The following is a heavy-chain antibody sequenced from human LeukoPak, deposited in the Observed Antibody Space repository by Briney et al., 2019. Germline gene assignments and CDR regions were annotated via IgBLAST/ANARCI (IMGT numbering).Heavy chain of an antibody. CDR2: ISGSGGDT. V-gene: IGHV3-23*01. CDR3: ALYYYGSGSYFPHYFDY. D-gene: IGHD3-10*01. J-gene: IGHJ4*02. CDR1: GFTFSNYG. Sequence: GGSLRLSCAASGFTFSNYGMSWVRQAPGKGLEWVSGISGSGGDTYYADSVKGRFTISRDNSKNTLYLQMNSLRAEDTAVYYCALYYYGSGSYFPHYFDYWGQGTLVTVSS.